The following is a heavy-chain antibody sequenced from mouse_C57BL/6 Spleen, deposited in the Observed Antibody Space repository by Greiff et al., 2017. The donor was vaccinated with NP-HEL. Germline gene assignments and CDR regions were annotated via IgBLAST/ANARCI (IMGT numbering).Heavy chain of an antibody. D-gene: IGHD2-4*01. Sequence: EVKLVESGEGLVKPGGSLKLSCAASGFTFSSYAMSWVRQTPEKRLEWVAYISSGGDYIYYADTVKGRFTISRDNARNTLYLQMSSLKSEDTAMYYCTRGDDYDGFAYWGQGTLVTVSA. J-gene: IGHJ3*01. CDR1: GFTFSSYA. V-gene: IGHV5-9-1*02. CDR3: TRGDDYDGFAY. CDR2: ISSGGDYI.